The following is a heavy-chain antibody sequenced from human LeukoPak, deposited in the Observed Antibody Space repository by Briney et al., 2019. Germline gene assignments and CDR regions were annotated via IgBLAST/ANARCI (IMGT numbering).Heavy chain of an antibody. J-gene: IGHJ4*02. V-gene: IGHV3-23*01. CDR3: ANSGSLGLGY. CDR2: ISGSGGST. CDR1: GFAFSSYA. D-gene: IGHD1-26*01. Sequence: PGGSLRLSCAAWGFAFSSYAMSWVRQAPGKGLEWVSAISGSGGSTYYADSVKGRFTISRDNSKNTLYLQMNSLRAEDTAVYYCANSGSLGLGYWGQGTLVTVSS.